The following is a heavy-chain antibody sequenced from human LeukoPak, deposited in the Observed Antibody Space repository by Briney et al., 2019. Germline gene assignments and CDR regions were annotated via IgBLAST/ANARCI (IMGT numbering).Heavy chain of an antibody. CDR1: GFTFSSYG. CDR2: TWYDGSNK. D-gene: IGHD6-6*01. CDR3: ARDDSSSSCFDP. Sequence: PGGSLRLSCAASGFTFSSYGMHWVRQAPGKGLEWVAVTWYDGSNKYYADSVKGRFTISRDNSKNTLYLQMNSLRAEDTAVYYCARDDSSSSCFDPWGQGTLVTVSS. J-gene: IGHJ5*02. V-gene: IGHV3-33*01.